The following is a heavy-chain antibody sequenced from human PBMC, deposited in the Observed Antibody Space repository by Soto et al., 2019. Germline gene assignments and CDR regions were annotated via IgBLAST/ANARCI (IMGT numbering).Heavy chain of an antibody. D-gene: IGHD4-4*01. CDR1: GGSVSRDSNF. CDR2: IYYGGPT. J-gene: IGHJ4*02. CDR3: ARGYSHYAH. Sequence: ASETLSLTCTVSGGSVSRDSNFWSWIRQPPGKGLEWIGYIYYGGPTRYNPSLESRVTISIDSSKNQVSLNLTSVTAADTAVYYCARGYSHYAHWGRGTLVTVSS. V-gene: IGHV4-61*01.